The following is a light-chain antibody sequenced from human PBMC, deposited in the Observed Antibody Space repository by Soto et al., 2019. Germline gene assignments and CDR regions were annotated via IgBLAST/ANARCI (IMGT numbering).Light chain of an antibody. CDR1: QTLSSSS. CDR2: DAS. Sequence: EIALTQSPATLSLSPGESATLSCGASQTLSSSSLAWYQQKPGLAPRLLIYDASNRATGIPDRFSGSGSGPEFTLTISRLEPEDFAMYYCQQYGTSPLTFGGGTKVEIK. CDR3: QQYGTSPLT. V-gene: IGKV3D-20*01. J-gene: IGKJ4*01.